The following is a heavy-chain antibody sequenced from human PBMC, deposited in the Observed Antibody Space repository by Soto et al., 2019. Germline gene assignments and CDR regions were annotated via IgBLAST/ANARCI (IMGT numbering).Heavy chain of an antibody. J-gene: IGHJ5*02. D-gene: IGHD2-21*01. CDR1: GGSITSSRYY. CDR2: IYYGGST. Sequence: SETLSLTCTVSGGSITSSRYYWAWIRQPPGKGLEWIGTIYYGGSTYYNASLKSRVTISVDTSKNQFSLKLSSVTAADTAVYYCAHRPLWNTHNWFDPWGQGTLVTVSS. CDR3: AHRPLWNTHNWFDP. V-gene: IGHV4-39*01.